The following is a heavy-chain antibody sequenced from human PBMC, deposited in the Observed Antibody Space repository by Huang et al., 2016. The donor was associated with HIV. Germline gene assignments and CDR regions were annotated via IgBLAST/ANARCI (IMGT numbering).Heavy chain of an antibody. CDR1: GYSFTRRW. CDR2: IYPGDSDV. V-gene: IGHV5-51*03. Sequence: EVQLEQSGAEMKRPGESLKISCKVSGYSFTRRWIGVVRQMPGKGPEWMGHIYPGDSDVKDRPTFQGQVTISADNSISTAYLQWKSLKVLDTAMYFCARPPTYSDDGGYYIDAFGVWGRGTMVTVS. CDR3: ARPPTYSDDGGYYIDAFGV. J-gene: IGHJ3*01. D-gene: IGHD2-21*02.